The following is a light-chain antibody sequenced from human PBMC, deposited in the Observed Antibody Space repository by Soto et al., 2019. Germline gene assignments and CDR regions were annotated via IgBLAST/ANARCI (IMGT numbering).Light chain of an antibody. V-gene: IGLV2-8*01. Sequence: QSALTQPPSASGSPGQSVTISCTGTSSHVGDNNFVSWYQQHPGKAPKALIYEVNKRPSGVPDRFSGSKSGNTASLTVSGLQAEVEADYYCTSFAGSNNVVFGGGTQLPVL. CDR1: SSHVGDNNF. CDR3: TSFAGSNNVV. CDR2: EVN. J-gene: IGLJ7*01.